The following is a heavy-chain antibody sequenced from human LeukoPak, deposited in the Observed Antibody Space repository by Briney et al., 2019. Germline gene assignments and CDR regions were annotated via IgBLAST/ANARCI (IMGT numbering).Heavy chain of an antibody. CDR2: ISSSSSTI. V-gene: IGHV3-48*01. CDR1: VFTFSSYS. Sequence: PGGSLRLSCAASVFTFSSYSMNWLRQPPGKGLEWVSYISSSSSTIYYADSVKGRFTISRDNAKNSLYLQMNSLRAEETAVYYCARGRAYDILTGYPGVYYYYYYMDVWGKGTTVTVSS. D-gene: IGHD3-9*01. CDR3: ARGRAYDILTGYPGVYYYYYYMDV. J-gene: IGHJ6*03.